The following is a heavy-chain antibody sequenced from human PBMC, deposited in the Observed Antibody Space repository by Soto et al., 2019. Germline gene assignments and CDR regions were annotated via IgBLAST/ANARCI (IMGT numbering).Heavy chain of an antibody. CDR2: INPGGGSA. CDR3: ARDTSGWSLNGLDV. V-gene: IGHV1-46*01. CDR1: GSAITRYY. Sequence: QVDLVQSGAEVKKPGASVTISCKASGSAITRYYIHWVRQAPGRGLEWMGIINPGGGSASYAQKFQYRVTIDKDTSTGTVYMDLRGLRTEDTAVYYCARDTSGWSLNGLDVWGQGTTVNVSS. J-gene: IGHJ6*02. D-gene: IGHD6-19*01.